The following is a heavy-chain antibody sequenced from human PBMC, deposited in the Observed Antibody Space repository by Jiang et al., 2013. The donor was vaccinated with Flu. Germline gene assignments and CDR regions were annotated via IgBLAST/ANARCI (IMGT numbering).Heavy chain of an antibody. J-gene: IGHJ1*01. V-gene: IGHV3-30-3*01. Sequence: PGKGLEWVAVISYDGSNKYYADSVKGRFTISRDNSKNTLYLQMNSLRAEDTAVYYCARSRGREIMVRGVVARACEFQHWGQGSLVTVSS. D-gene: IGHD3-10*01. CDR2: ISYDGSNK. CDR3: ARSRGREIMVRGVVARACEFQH.